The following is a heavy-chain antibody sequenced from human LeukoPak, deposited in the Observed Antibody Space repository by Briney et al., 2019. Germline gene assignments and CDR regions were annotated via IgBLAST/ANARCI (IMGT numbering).Heavy chain of an antibody. Sequence: SETLSLTCTVSGGSISSSCYYWGWIRQPPGKGLEWIGSIYYSGSTYYNPSLKSRVTISVDTSKNQFSLKLSSVTAADTAVYYCESQRRDGYNYGYWGQGTLVTVSS. CDR3: ESQRRDGYNYGY. V-gene: IGHV4-39*07. J-gene: IGHJ4*02. CDR2: IYYSGST. D-gene: IGHD5-24*01. CDR1: GGSISSSCYY.